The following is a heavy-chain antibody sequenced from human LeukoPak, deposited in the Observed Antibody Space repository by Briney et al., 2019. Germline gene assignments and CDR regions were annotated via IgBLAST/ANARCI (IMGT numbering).Heavy chain of an antibody. CDR2: ISYDGSNK. CDR3: AKDRTYDYGTYDAFDI. V-gene: IGHV3-30*18. CDR1: GFTFSSYG. D-gene: IGHD4-17*01. Sequence: GGSLRLSCAASGFTFSSYGMHWVRQAPGKGLEWVAVISYDGSNKYYVDSVKGRFTISRDNSKNTLYLQMNSLRPEDTAVYYCAKDRTYDYGTYDAFDIWGPGTMVTVSS. J-gene: IGHJ3*02.